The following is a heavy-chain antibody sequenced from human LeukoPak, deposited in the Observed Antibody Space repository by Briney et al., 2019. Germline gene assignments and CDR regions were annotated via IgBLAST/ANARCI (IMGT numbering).Heavy chain of an antibody. V-gene: IGHV1-2*02. CDR3: ARGAYSYGPLDY. Sequence: ASVKVSCKASAYTFTGYYMHWVRQAPGQGLEWMGWINPNSGGTNYAQNFQGRVTMTRDTSISTAYMELSSLRSDDTAVYYCARGAYSYGPLDYWGQGTLVTVSS. D-gene: IGHD5-18*01. CDR1: AYTFTGYY. J-gene: IGHJ4*02. CDR2: INPNSGGT.